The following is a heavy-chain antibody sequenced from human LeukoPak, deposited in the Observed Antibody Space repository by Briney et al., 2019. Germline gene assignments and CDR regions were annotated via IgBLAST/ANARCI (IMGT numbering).Heavy chain of an antibody. CDR2: IQSKTDGGTT. Sequence: PGGSLRLSCAASGFNFSNTWMNWVRQAPGKGLEWVGRIQSKTDGGTTEYAAPVKGRFTISRDDSKTTLYLQMNSLKTEDTAVYYCATLTVRGVINIWGQGTLVTVSS. CDR1: GFNFSNTW. J-gene: IGHJ4*02. D-gene: IGHD3-10*01. CDR3: ATLTVRGVINI. V-gene: IGHV3-15*01.